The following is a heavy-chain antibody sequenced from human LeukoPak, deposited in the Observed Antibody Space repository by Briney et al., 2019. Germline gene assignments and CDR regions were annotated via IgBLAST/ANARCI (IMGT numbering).Heavy chain of an antibody. Sequence: GGSLRLSCAASGFTFSSYGMHWVRQAPGKGLEWVAIISYDGTNKYYADSVKGRFTISRDNSKNTLYLQMNSLRGEDAAVHYGAKVRSSSWYFLGYFDYWGQGTLVSVFS. CDR3: AKVRSSSWYFLGYFDY. CDR2: ISYDGTNK. CDR1: GFTFSSYG. D-gene: IGHD6-13*01. J-gene: IGHJ4*02. V-gene: IGHV3-30*18.